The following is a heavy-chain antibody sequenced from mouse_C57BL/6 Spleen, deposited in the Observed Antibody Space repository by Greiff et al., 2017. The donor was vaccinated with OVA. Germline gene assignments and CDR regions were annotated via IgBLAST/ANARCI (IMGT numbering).Heavy chain of an antibody. CDR1: GYTFTDYY. Sequence: EVQLQQSGPELVKPGASVKISCKASGYTFTDYYMNWVKQSHGKSLEWIGDINPNNGGTSYNQKFKGKATLTVDKSSSTAYMELRSLTSEDSAVYYCARSITTVVGGFDYWGQGTTLTVSS. V-gene: IGHV1-26*01. D-gene: IGHD1-1*01. CDR3: ARSITTVVGGFDY. CDR2: INPNNGGT. J-gene: IGHJ2*01.